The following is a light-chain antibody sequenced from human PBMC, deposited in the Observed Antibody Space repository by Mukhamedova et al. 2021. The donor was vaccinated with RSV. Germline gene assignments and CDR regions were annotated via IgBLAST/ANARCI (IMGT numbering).Light chain of an antibody. Sequence: GDRVTITCRASQGFGNYLAWYQQKPGEVPKLLIYAAFTLQSGAPSRFSGSGSVTEVTLTINSLQPEDVATYYCQKYDIAPRTFG. V-gene: IGKV1-27*01. J-gene: IGKJ1*01. CDR3: QKYDIAPRT. CDR1: QGFGNY. CDR2: AAF.